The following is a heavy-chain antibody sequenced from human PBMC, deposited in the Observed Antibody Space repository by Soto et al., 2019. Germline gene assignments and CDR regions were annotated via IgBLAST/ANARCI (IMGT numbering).Heavy chain of an antibody. V-gene: IGHV1-18*01. CDR2: ISGLNGNT. CDR3: AGDLFGEDGAGYFDY. Sequence: QVHLVQSGVEVKKPGASVKVSCKASGYSFSTYGISWVRQAPGQGLEWMGWISGLNGNTNYAQNLQGRVTMTTDTSTRTAYKEPRSLGFGETAMDYRAGDLFGEDGAGYFDYWGQGTLVTVSS. CDR1: GYSFSTYG. D-gene: IGHD3-10*01. J-gene: IGHJ4*02.